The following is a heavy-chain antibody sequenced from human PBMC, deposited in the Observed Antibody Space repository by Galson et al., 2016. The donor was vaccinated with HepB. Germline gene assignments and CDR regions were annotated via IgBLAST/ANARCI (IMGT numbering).Heavy chain of an antibody. CDR3: ARRAGDSNGYFFLYYFDY. CDR1: GASISNYY. V-gene: IGHV4-59*01. D-gene: IGHD3-22*01. Sequence: SETLSLTCTVSGASISNYYWNWIRQPPGKALEWIGFIYHSGTTHYNPSLSSRVTMSVDTSKSQFSLKLSSVTTADTAIYYCARRAGDSNGYFFLYYFDYWGQGSQVTVSS. CDR2: IYHSGTT. J-gene: IGHJ4*02.